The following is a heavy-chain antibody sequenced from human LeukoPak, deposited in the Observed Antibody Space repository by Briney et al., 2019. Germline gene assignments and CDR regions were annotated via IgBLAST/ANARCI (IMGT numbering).Heavy chain of an antibody. CDR1: GFTFSSSW. J-gene: IGHJ4*02. D-gene: IGHD3-22*01. CDR3: ARDCGYSTYHY. Sequence: PGGSLRLSCAASGFTFSSSWMNWIRQAPGEGLEWVAGIKEDGSEKYYVDSVTGRFTISRDNAKNSVYLEMDSLRAEDAAVYYCARDCGYSTYHYWGQGTPVTVPS. V-gene: IGHV3-7*01. CDR2: IKEDGSEK.